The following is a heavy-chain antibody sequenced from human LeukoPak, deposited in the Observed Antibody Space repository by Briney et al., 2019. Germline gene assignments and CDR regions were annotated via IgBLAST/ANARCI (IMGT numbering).Heavy chain of an antibody. J-gene: IGHJ4*02. CDR2: ISSSGSST. CDR3: ARDWGTRKYYYDSSGPTDY. V-gene: IGHV3-23*01. D-gene: IGHD3-22*01. Sequence: GGSLRLSCVASGFTFSTYAMSWVRQAPGKGLEWVSVISSSGSSTYYADSVKGRFTISRDNLKNTLYLQMNSLRAEDTAVYYCARDWGTRKYYYDSSGPTDYWGQGTLVTVSS. CDR1: GFTFSTYA.